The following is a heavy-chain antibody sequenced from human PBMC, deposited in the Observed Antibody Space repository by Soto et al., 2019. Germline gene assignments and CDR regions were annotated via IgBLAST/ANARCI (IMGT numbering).Heavy chain of an antibody. CDR3: ARYQIGEGFTA. J-gene: IGHJ5*02. CDR1: GYTYTNLD. CDR2: MNPHSDT. Sequence: QVQLVQSGAEVKRPGASVKVSCKASGYTYTNLDINWVRQASGQGLEWMGWMNPHSDTGFAQKFQGRVTLTRDTPTSTVYMELTSLRLDDTAVYYCARYQIGEGFTAWGQGTPVTVSS. V-gene: IGHV1-8*01.